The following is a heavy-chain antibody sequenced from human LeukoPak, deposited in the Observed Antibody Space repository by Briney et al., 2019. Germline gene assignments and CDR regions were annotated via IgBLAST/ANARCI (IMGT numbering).Heavy chain of an antibody. V-gene: IGHV4-4*07. CDR1: GGSISSYY. J-gene: IGHJ3*02. CDR3: ARGEGTYYYDSSDLGAFDI. Sequence: SETLSLTCTVSGGSISSYYWSWIRQPAGKGLEWIGRIYTSGSTNYNPSLKGRVTMSVDTSKNQFSLKLSSVTAADTAVYYCARGEGTYYYDSSDLGAFDIWGQGTMVTVSS. D-gene: IGHD3-22*01. CDR2: IYTSGST.